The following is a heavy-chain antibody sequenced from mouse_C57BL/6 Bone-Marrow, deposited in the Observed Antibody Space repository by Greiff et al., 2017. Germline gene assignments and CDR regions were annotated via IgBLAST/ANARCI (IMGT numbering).Heavy chain of an antibody. CDR1: GFTFSSYG. CDR3: ARFYYDYSLFAY. J-gene: IGHJ3*01. V-gene: IGHV5-6*01. CDR2: ISSGGSYT. Sequence: EVMLVESGGDLVKPGGSLKLSCAASGFTFSSYGMSWVRPTPDKRLEWVATISSGGSYTYYPDSVKGRFTISRDNAKNTLYLQMSSLKSEDTAMYYWARFYYDYSLFAYWGQGTLVTVSA. D-gene: IGHD2-4*01.